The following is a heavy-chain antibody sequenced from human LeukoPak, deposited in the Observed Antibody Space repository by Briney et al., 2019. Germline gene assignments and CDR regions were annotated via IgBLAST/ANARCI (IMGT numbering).Heavy chain of an antibody. CDR2: ISWNSGSI. CDR3: ARAIPGDFYYYYMDV. Sequence: GRSLRLSCAASGFTFDDYAMHWVRQAPGKGLEWVSGISWNSGSIGYADSVKGRFTISRDNAKNSLYLQMNSLRSDDTAVYYCARAIPGDFYYYYMDVWGKGTTVTVSS. CDR1: GFTFDDYA. V-gene: IGHV3-9*01. J-gene: IGHJ6*03. D-gene: IGHD1-20*01.